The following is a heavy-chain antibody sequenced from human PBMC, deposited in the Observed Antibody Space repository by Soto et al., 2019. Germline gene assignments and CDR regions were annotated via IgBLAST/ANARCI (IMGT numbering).Heavy chain of an antibody. CDR1: GGSISSGGYY. CDR3: ALRLGDPGRLYFDY. CDR2: IYYSGST. Sequence: SETLSLTCTVSGGSISSGGYYWSWIRQHPGKGLEWIGYIYYSGSTYYNPSLKSRVTISVDTSKNQFSLKLSSVTAADTPVYYCALRLGDPGRLYFDYWGQGTLVTVSS. J-gene: IGHJ4*02. V-gene: IGHV4-31*03. D-gene: IGHD3-16*01.